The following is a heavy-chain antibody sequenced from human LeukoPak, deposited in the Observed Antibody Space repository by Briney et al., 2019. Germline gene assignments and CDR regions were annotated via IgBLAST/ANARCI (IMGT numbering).Heavy chain of an antibody. CDR3: ARDDYNWNVDAFEI. D-gene: IGHD1-20*01. V-gene: IGHV3-7*01. CDR2: INQDGSAK. CDR1: GFTFSNYW. J-gene: IGHJ3*02. Sequence: GGSLRLSCAASGFTFSNYWMTWVRQAPGKGLEWVANINQDGSAKYYVDSVKGRFTISRDNPKKSLYLQMNSLRAEDTAVYYCARDDYNWNVDAFEIWGQGTMVTVSS.